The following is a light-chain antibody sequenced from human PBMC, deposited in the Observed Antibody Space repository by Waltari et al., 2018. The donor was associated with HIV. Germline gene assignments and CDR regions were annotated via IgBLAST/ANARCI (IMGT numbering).Light chain of an antibody. CDR1: ALPKKY. CDR3: YSLDYSGNHGV. CDR2: EDS. Sequence: SYELTQPPSVSVSPGQTARITCSGDALPKKYAYWFQQKSGQAPVGVLHEDSKRPSVIPERFSGSSSGTVATLTISGAQAEDEAVYHCYSLDYSGNHGVFGGGTTLTVL. V-gene: IGLV3-10*01. J-gene: IGLJ3*02.